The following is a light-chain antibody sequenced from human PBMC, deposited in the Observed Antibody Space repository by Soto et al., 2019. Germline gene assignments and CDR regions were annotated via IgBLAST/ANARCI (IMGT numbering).Light chain of an antibody. J-gene: IGKJ1*01. CDR3: NKYNSYYPT. Sequence: DITRSPSTLSAAVGDRVTMTCLSSQSISTWLAWYQQEPGKAPKLIIHKASSLQSGVPSMFSGSRSGKDFTTTITSMPPDDFATYYCNKYNSYYPTFGQGT. CDR2: KAS. V-gene: IGKV1-5*03. CDR1: QSISTW.